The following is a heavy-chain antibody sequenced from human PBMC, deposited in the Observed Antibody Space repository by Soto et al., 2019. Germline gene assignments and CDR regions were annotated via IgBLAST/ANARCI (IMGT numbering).Heavy chain of an antibody. J-gene: IGHJ6*02. CDR1: GFTFSSYW. V-gene: IGHV3-74*01. CDR2: INRDGSIT. D-gene: IGHD2-15*01. CDR3: ARQEGAAFYYDGMDD. Sequence: EVQLVESGGGLVQPGGSLRLSCAASGFTFSSYWMRRVRQAPGKGLVWVSRINRDGSITSYADSVKCRFTISRDNATNTQYPHITSPRAENTAVSYCARQEGAAFYYDGMDDWGQGTTVTVS.